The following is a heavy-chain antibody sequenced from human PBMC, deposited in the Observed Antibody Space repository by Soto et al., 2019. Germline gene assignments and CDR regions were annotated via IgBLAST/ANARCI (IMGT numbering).Heavy chain of an antibody. J-gene: IGHJ4*02. Sequence: EVQLVESGGGLVQPGGSLILSCAASGLTFSRCEMNWVRPAPGKGLEWVSYIATRGSTTYYADSVKGRFPISRDHAKSSLVLQMNSLRAEYTAIDYCAGRYCENGVCHLGLSDFWGQGTLVTFAS. CDR1: GLTFSRCE. V-gene: IGHV3-48*03. CDR3: AGRYCENGVCHLGLSDF. D-gene: IGHD2-8*01. CDR2: IATRGSTT.